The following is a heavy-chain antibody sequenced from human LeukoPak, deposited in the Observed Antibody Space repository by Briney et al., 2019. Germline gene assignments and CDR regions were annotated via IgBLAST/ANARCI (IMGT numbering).Heavy chain of an antibody. CDR2: IKTDGSEK. D-gene: IGHD6-13*01. CDR3: ARDGSSWAIDY. V-gene: IGHV3-7*01. CDR1: GFTFSNYW. Sequence: GGSLRLSCEGSGFTFSNYWMGWVRQAPGKGLQWVANIKTDGSEKYYVDSVKGRFTISRDNAKNSLYLQMNSLRAEDTAVYYCARDGSSWAIDYWGQGTLVTVSS. J-gene: IGHJ4*02.